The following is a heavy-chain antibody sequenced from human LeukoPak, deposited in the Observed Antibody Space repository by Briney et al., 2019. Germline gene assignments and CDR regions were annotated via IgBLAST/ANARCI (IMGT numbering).Heavy chain of an antibody. CDR3: ARDQCYDFWSGYQTYYYYYYMDV. V-gene: IGHV1-2*02. Sequence: ASVKVSCKASGYTFTGYYMHWVRQAPGQGLEWMGWINPNSGGTNYAQKFQGRVTMTRDTSISTAYMELSRLRSDDTAVYYCARDQCYDFWSGYQTYYYYYYMDVWGKGTTVTVSS. J-gene: IGHJ6*03. CDR1: GYTFTGYY. D-gene: IGHD3-3*01. CDR2: INPNSGGT.